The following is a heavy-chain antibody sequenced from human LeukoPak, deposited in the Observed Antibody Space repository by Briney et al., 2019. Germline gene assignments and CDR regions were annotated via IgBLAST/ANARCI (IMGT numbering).Heavy chain of an antibody. D-gene: IGHD3-10*01. CDR1: GFALNNYG. CDR3: AKRSLLGSGSPPYFDY. CDR2: ISSGGGGT. V-gene: IGHV3-23*01. J-gene: IGHJ4*02. Sequence: GGSLRLSCAASGFALNNYGMSWVRQAPGQGLEWVSAISSGGGGTFYADSVKGRFTISRDNSKSTLYLQMSSLTAEDTAVYYWAKRSLLGSGSPPYFDYWGQGTLVTVSS.